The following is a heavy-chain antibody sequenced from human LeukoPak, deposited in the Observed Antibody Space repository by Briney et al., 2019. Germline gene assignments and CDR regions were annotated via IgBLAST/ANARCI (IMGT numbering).Heavy chain of an antibody. CDR2: MNHSGST. Sequence: SETLSLTCTVSGGSISSYYWSLIRQPPGKGLEWIGEMNHSGSTNYNPSLKSRVTISVDTSKNQFSLKLSSVTAADTAVYYCARGRYCSGGSCPTTYFDYWGQGTLVTVSS. CDR3: ARGRYCSGGSCPTTYFDY. D-gene: IGHD2-15*01. J-gene: IGHJ4*02. V-gene: IGHV4-34*01. CDR1: GGSISSYY.